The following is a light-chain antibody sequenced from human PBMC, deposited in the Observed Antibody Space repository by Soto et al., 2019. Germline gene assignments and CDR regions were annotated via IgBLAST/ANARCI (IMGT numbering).Light chain of an antibody. V-gene: IGKV3-20*01. CDR1: QSVSSSY. Sequence: EIVLTQSPGTLSLSPGERATLSCRASQSVSSSYLAWYQHKPGQAPRLLIYGASTRATGIPDRFSGSGSGTDFTLTISRLEPEDLAVYFCQQFSSPFTFGPGTKVDLK. CDR3: QQFSSPFT. CDR2: GAS. J-gene: IGKJ3*01.